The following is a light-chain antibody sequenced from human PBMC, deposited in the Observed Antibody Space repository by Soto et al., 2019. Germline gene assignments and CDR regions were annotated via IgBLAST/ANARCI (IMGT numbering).Light chain of an antibody. CDR3: QQYYASPRT. CDR2: GAS. V-gene: IGKV3-20*01. CDR1: QSVSSSY. J-gene: IGKJ1*01. Sequence: EIVLTQSPGTLSLSPGERATLSCRASQSVSSSYLAWYQQKPGQAPRLLIYGASSRATGIPDRFSGSGSGTDFTLTISRLDPEDFAVYYCQQYYASPRTFGQGTKVDIK.